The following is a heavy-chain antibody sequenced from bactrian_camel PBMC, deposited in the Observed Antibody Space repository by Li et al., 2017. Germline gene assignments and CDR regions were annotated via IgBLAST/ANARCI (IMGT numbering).Heavy chain of an antibody. D-gene: IGHD5*01. CDR3: ALGRVGLAY. CDR1: GYTEGNL. V-gene: IGHV3S1*01. J-gene: IGHJ4*01. CDR2: INSIDGST. Sequence: VQLVESGGGSVQAGGSLRLSCTASGYTEGNLMAWFRQAPGKGLEWVSQINSIDGSTYYANSVKGRFTVSRDNAKNTVYLQMNSLKSEDTALYYCALGRVGLAYLGQGTQVT.